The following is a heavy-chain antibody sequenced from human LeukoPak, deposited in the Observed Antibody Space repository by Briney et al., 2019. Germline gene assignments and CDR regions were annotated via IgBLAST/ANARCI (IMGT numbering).Heavy chain of an antibody. V-gene: IGHV3-7*03. D-gene: IGHD3-16*01. CDR2: INHNGNVD. CDR3: ARGGGLDV. CDR1: GFTFSSYW. J-gene: IGHJ6*02. Sequence: GGSLRLSCAASGFTFSSYWMNWARQAPGKGLEWVASINHNGNVDYYVDPVKGRFTISRDNAKNSLYLQMSNLRAEDTAVYFCARGGGLDVWGQGATVTVSS.